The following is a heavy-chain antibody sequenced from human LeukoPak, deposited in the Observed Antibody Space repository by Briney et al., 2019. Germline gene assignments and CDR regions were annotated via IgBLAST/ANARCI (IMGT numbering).Heavy chain of an antibody. CDR3: ARDRTDLRFLEWLLYRHYYYYYMDV. D-gene: IGHD3-3*01. V-gene: IGHV1-18*01. CDR2: ISAYNGNT. J-gene: IGHJ6*03. CDR1: GYTFTSYG. Sequence: ASVKVSCKASGYTFTSYGISWVRQAPGQGLEWMGWISAYNGNTNCAQKLQGRVTMTTDTSTSTAYMELRSLRSDDTAVYYCARDRTDLRFLEWLLYRHYYYYYMDVWGKGTTVTVSS.